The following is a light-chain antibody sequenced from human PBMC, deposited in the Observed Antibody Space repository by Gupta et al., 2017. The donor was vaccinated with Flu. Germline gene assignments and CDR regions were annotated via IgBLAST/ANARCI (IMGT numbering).Light chain of an antibody. J-gene: IGLJ3*02. Sequence: QSALTQPASVSGSPGQSITISCTGTSSDVGGYNYVSWYQHHPGKAPNLMIYEVSNRPAGVANRFAGSKAGNTASLTISGRQAEDEADYYCSSYTSSNSLEFGGGTKLTVL. CDR3: SSYTSSNSLE. V-gene: IGLV2-14*01. CDR2: EVS. CDR1: SSDVGGYNY.